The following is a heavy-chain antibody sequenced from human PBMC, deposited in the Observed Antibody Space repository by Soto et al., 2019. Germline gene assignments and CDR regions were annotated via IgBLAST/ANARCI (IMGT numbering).Heavy chain of an antibody. J-gene: IGHJ6*02. CDR3: AKLLPSRIAARQHYYYYYYGMDV. Sequence: LRLSCAASGFTFSSYGMHWVRQAPGKGLEWVAVISYDGSNKYYADSVKGRFTISRDNSKNTLYLQMNSLRAEDTAVYYCAKLLPSRIAARQHYYYYYYGMDVWGQGTTVTVSS. CDR1: GFTFSSYG. D-gene: IGHD6-6*01. V-gene: IGHV3-30*18. CDR2: ISYDGSNK.